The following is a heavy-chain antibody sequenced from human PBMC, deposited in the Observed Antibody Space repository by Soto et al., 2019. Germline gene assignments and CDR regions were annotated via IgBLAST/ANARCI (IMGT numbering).Heavy chain of an antibody. CDR3: ARGLTRFGESTDPCDV. D-gene: IGHD3-10*01. CDR1: GHEFDNYG. J-gene: IGHJ3*01. CDR2: ISGYNGNT. V-gene: IGHV1-18*01. Sequence: QVQLVQSGAEVKNPGASVTVSCKASGHEFDNYGISWVRQAPGQGLEWMGWISGYNGNTNSAENFHGRVTMTRDTSTRIAYMELKSLRSDDTAVYYCARGLTRFGESTDPCDVWGQGTMVTVSS.